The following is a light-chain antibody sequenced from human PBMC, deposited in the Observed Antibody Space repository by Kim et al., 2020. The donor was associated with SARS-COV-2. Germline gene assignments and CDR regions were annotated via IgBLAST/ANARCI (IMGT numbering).Light chain of an antibody. CDR3: QQYNSYSYS. J-gene: IGKJ2*03. CDR1: QSISSW. Sequence: SESVGGRVTITCRASQSISSWLAWYQQKPGKAPKLLIYKASSLESGVPSRFSGSGSGTEFTLTISSLQPDDFATYYCQQYNSYSYSFGQGTKLEI. CDR2: KAS. V-gene: IGKV1-5*03.